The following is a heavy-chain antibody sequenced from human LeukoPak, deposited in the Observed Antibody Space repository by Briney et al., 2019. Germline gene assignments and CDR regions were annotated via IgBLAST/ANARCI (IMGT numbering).Heavy chain of an antibody. CDR3: AKADRAYYDNSLGYFDL. V-gene: IGHV3-9*03. CDR2: ISWNSDSI. D-gene: IGHD3-22*01. Sequence: PGRSLRLSCAASGFTFDDYAMHWVRQAPGKGLEWVSGISWNSDSIASADSVKGRFTISRDNAKNSLYLQMNSLRVDDMAFYYCAKADRAYYDNSLGYFDLWGRGTLVTVSS. CDR1: GFTFDDYA. J-gene: IGHJ2*01.